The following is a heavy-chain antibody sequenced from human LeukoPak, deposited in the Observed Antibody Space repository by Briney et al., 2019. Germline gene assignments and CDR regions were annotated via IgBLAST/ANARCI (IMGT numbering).Heavy chain of an antibody. CDR1: GFTFSSYE. V-gene: IGHV3-48*03. CDR3: ARERSGLLRWRGAFDI. Sequence: GGSLRLSCAASGFTFSSYEMNWVRQAPGKGLEWVSYISSSGSTIYYADSVKGRFTISRDNAKNSLYLQMNSLRAKDTAVYYCARERSGLLRWRGAFDIWGQGTMVTVSS. J-gene: IGHJ3*02. D-gene: IGHD4-23*01. CDR2: ISSSGSTI.